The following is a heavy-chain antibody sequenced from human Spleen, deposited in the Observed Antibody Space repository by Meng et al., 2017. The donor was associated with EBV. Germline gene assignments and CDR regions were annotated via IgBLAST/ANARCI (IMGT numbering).Heavy chain of an antibody. CDR3: AHTALASYDFWNDRPNWFDP. Sequence: QITLKESGPTLVKPTQTLTLTCSFSGFPLSTRGVGVGWIRQPPGKALEWLTLIYWDDDKRYSPSLKSRLTITMDTSKNQVVLTMTDMDPVDTATYYCAHTALASYDFWNDRPNWFDPWGQGTLVTVSS. V-gene: IGHV2-5*02. J-gene: IGHJ5*02. CDR1: GFPLSTRGVG. D-gene: IGHD3-3*01. CDR2: IYWDDDK.